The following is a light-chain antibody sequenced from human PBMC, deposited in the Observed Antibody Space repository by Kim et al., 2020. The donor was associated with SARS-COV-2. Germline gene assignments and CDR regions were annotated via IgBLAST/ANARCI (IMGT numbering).Light chain of an antibody. Sequence: PGKTVTISCTRSSGNIASTSVQWYQQRPGSSPTTVIYENNQRPSGVPDRFSGSIDTSSNSASLTISGLKTEDEADFYCQSSDSSYWVFGGGTKLTVL. CDR3: QSSDSSYWV. V-gene: IGLV6-57*01. CDR1: SGNIASTS. CDR2: ENN. J-gene: IGLJ3*02.